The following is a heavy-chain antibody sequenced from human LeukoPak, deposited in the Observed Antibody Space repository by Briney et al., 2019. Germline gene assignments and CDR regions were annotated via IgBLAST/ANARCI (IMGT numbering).Heavy chain of an antibody. V-gene: IGHV3-30*18. D-gene: IGHD4-23*01. CDR2: ISYDGSNK. CDR3: AKDDYGGNSPYYYFYYGMDV. J-gene: IGHJ6*02. CDR1: GFTFRGCV. Sequence: VGSFRGYCEASGFTFRGCVMHWVLEAPGKGQKWGAVISYDGSNKYYADSMKGRFTISRDNSKNTLYLQMNSLRAEDTAVYYCAKDDYGGNSPYYYFYYGMDVWGQGTTVTVSS.